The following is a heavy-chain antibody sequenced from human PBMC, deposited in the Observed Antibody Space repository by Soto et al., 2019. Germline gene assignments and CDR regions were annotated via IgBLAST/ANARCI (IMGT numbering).Heavy chain of an antibody. V-gene: IGHV1-69*06. J-gene: IGHJ4*02. CDR3: ARDRGIEGYYDSSGYYYFDY. D-gene: IGHD3-22*01. CDR2: IIPIFGTA. CDR1: GGTFSSYA. Sequence: SVKVSCKASGGTFSSYAISWVLQAPVQVLEWMVGIIPIFGTANYAQKFQGRVTITADKSTSTAYMELSSLRSEDTAVYYCARDRGIEGYYDSSGYYYFDYWGQGTLVTVSS.